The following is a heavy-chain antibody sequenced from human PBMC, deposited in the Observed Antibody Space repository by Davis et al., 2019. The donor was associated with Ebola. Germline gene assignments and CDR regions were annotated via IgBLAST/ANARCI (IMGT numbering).Heavy chain of an antibody. CDR3: ARSISGTYYFDS. Sequence: MPSETLSLTCAVSADSISGSKWWRWVRQPPGKGLEWIGEIYHMGTTNYNPSLKSRVIISVDKSKNQFSLNLSSVTAADTAMYYCARSISGTYYFDSWGQGTLVTVSS. D-gene: IGHD1-26*01. CDR1: ADSISGSKW. CDR2: IYHMGTT. V-gene: IGHV4-4*02. J-gene: IGHJ4*02.